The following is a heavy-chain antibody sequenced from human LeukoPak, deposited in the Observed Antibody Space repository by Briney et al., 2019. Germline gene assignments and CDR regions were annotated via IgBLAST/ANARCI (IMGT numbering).Heavy chain of an antibody. CDR1: GYTFTTYY. D-gene: IGHD3/OR15-3a*01. Sequence: ASVKVSSKASGYTFTTYYIHWVRQAPGLGLEWMGMINPSGGSTSYAQKFQGRATMTRDMSASTVYMELSSLRSEDTAVYYCAREDFTEDGMDVWGQGTTVTVSS. CDR3: AREDFTEDGMDV. V-gene: IGHV1-46*01. J-gene: IGHJ6*02. CDR2: INPSGGST.